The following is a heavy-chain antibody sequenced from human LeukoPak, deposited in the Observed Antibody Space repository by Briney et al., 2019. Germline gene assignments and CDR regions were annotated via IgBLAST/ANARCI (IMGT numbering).Heavy chain of an antibody. V-gene: IGHV3-7*01. J-gene: IGHJ3*02. D-gene: IGHD3-22*01. CDR3: ARDSDSSGTAFDI. CDR1: GFTFSSYW. Sequence: PGGSLRLSCAASGFTFSSYWMSWVRQAPGKGLEWVANIKQDGSEKYYVDSVKGRFTISRDNAKNSLYLQMNSLRAEDTAVYYCARDSDSSGTAFDIWGQGTMVTVSS. CDR2: IKQDGSEK.